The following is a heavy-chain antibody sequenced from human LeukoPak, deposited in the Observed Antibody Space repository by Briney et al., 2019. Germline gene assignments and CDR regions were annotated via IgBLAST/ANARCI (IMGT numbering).Heavy chain of an antibody. D-gene: IGHD3-9*01. V-gene: IGHV5-51*01. J-gene: IGHJ3*02. CDR1: GFSFTNYW. CDR3: AGHSFDTVDAFDI. Sequence: GESLKISCKASGFSFTNYWIGWVRQMPGKGLEWMGIMYPGDSDTRYSPPFQGQVSISADKSSSTAYLQWRSLTASDTAMYFCAGHSFDTVDAFDIWGQGTIVTVSA. CDR2: MYPGDSDT.